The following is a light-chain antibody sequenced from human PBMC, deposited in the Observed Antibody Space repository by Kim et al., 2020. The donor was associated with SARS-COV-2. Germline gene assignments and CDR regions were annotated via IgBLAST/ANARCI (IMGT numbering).Light chain of an antibody. J-gene: IGKJ2*01. CDR1: QSVSSN. CDR2: GAS. Sequence: VSPGESAPLSCRASQSVSSNVAWYQQKPGQAPRLLIYGASTSATGIPARFSGSGSGTEFTLTISSLQSEDFAVYYCQQYNNWPPSTFGQGTKLEI. CDR3: QQYNNWPPST. V-gene: IGKV3-15*01.